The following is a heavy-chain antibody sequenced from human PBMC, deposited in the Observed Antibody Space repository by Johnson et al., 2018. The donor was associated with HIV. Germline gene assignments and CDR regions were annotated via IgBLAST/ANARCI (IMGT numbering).Heavy chain of an antibody. Sequence: EVQLVESGGGLIQPGGSLRLSCAASGFTVSSNYMSWVRQAPGKGLEWVSVFYSGGSTYYTVSLKGRFTISRDNSKNTLYLQMDSRRAEDPAVYYCATPLASYGSSAHGGRAFDFWVQGTMVTVPS. D-gene: IGHD3-22*01. V-gene: IGHV3-53*01. CDR3: ATPLASYGSSAHGGRAFDF. CDR2: FYSGGST. CDR1: GFTVSSNY. J-gene: IGHJ3*01.